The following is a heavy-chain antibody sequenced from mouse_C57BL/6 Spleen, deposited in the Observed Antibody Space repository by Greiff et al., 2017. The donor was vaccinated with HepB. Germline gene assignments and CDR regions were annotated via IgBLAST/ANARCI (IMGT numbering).Heavy chain of an antibody. CDR3: AANVVTYLDY. D-gene: IGHD2-13*01. Sequence: EVQLQQSGPELVKPGASVKISCKASGYTFTDYYMNWVKQSHGKSLEWIGDINPNNGGTSYNQKFKGKATLTVDKSSSTAYMELRSLTSGDSAVYYCAANVVTYLDYWGQGTTLTVSS. J-gene: IGHJ2*01. CDR1: GYTFTDYY. CDR2: INPNNGGT. V-gene: IGHV1-26*01.